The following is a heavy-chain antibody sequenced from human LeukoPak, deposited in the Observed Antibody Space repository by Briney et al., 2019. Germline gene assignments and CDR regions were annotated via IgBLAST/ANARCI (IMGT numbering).Heavy chain of an antibody. D-gene: IGHD6-13*01. CDR3: AREGASSRGIDY. CDR1: GYLFINYG. J-gene: IGHJ4*02. CDR2: ISPYSGNT. V-gene: IGHV1-18*01. Sequence: ASVRVSCKASGYLFINYGITWLRQAPGQGLECMGWISPYSGNTDYAQKLQGRVTMTTDRSTTTAYMELRSLRSDDTAVYYRAREGASSRGIDYWGQGTLVTVSS.